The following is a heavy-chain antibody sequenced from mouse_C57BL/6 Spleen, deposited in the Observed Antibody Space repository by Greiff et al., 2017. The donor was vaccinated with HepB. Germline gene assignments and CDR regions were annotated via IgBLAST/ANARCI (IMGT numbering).Heavy chain of an antibody. V-gene: IGHV5-17*01. CDR2: ISSGSSTI. D-gene: IGHD1-1*01. J-gene: IGHJ2*01. Sequence: EVKLMESGGGLVKPGGSLKLSCAASGFTFSDYGMHWVRQAPEKGLEWVAYISSGSSTIYYADTVKGRFTISRDNAKNTLFLQMTSLRSEDTAMYYCARSYYGSKYYFDYWGQGTTLTVSS. CDR1: GFTFSDYG. CDR3: ARSYYGSKYYFDY.